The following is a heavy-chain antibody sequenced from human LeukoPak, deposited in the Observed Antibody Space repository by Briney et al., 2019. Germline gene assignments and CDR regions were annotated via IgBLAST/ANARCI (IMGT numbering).Heavy chain of an antibody. Sequence: PGGSLRLSCAASGFTFSSYGMHWVRQAPGKGLEWVAVISYDGSNKYYADSVKGRFTISRDNSKNTLYLQMNSLRAEDTAVYYCAKDLYGSVSIAAAGTLDYWGQGTLVTVSS. CDR2: ISYDGSNK. CDR1: GFTFSSYG. J-gene: IGHJ4*02. V-gene: IGHV3-30*18. CDR3: AKDLYGSVSIAAAGTLDY. D-gene: IGHD6-13*01.